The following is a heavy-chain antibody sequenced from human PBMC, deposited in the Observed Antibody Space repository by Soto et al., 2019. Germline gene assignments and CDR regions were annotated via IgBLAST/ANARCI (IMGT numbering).Heavy chain of an antibody. CDR1: GGTMSLSF. D-gene: IGHD6-19*01. V-gene: IGHV4-59*01. CDR2: IYYTGGT. CDR3: AREKQFAN. Sequence: PSETLSLSCTVSGGTMSLSFLSWIRQPPGKGLEWIGYIYYTGGTNYNPSLKSRLTMSIDTSKNQFSLKLSSVTAADTAVYYCAREKQFANWGQGALVTVSS. J-gene: IGHJ4*02.